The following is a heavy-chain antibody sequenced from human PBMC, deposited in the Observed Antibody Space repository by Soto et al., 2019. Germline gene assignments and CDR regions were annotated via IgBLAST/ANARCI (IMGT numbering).Heavy chain of an antibody. D-gene: IGHD6-13*01. J-gene: IGHJ4*02. CDR1: GYSFTSYW. CDR3: ARHPWSSSWFRGIDY. CDR2: IYPGDSDT. V-gene: IGHV5-51*01. Sequence: PGESLKISCKGSGYSFTSYWMGWVRQMPGKGLEWMGIIYPGDSDTRYSPSFQGQVTISADKSISTAYLQWSSLKASDTAMYYCARHPWSSSWFRGIDYWGQGTLVTVSS.